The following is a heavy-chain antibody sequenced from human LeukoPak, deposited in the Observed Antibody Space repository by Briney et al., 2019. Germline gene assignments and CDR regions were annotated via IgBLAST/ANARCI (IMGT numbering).Heavy chain of an antibody. CDR3: AADWSGAFDI. D-gene: IGHD3-9*01. CDR1: GFTFSSYS. Sequence: GGSLRLSCAASGFTFSSYSMNWVRQAPGKGLEWVSSISSSSSYIYYADSVKGRFTTSRDNAKNTLYLQMNSLRADDTAVYYCAADWSGAFDIWGQGTMVTVSS. J-gene: IGHJ3*02. CDR2: ISSSSSYI. V-gene: IGHV3-21*01.